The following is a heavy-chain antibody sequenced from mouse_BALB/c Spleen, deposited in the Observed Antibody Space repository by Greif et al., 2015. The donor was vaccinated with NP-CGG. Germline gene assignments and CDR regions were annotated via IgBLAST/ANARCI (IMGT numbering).Heavy chain of an antibody. CDR1: GYTFTSYW. CDR2: INPSTGYT. J-gene: IGHJ1*01. V-gene: IGHV1-7*01. D-gene: IGHD2-10*02. Sequence: QVQLQQSGAELAKPGASVKMSCKASGYTFTSYWMHWVKQRPGQGLEWIGYINPSTGYTEYNQKFKDKATLTADKSSSTAYMQLSSLTSEDSAVYYCARKYGNYWYFDVWGAGTTVTVSS. CDR3: ARKYGNYWYFDV.